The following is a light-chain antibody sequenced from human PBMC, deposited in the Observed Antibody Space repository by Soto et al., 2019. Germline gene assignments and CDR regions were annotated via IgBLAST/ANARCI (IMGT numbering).Light chain of an antibody. CDR2: DDS. CDR3: QVWDSSSEHRGV. V-gene: IGLV3-21*02. CDR1: NIGSKS. J-gene: IGLJ1*01. Sequence: APGQNARITCWGNNIGSKSVHWYQQKPGQAPVLVVYDDSDRPSGIPERFSGSNSGNTDTLTISRVEAGDEADYYCQVWDSSSEHRGVFGTGTKVTVL.